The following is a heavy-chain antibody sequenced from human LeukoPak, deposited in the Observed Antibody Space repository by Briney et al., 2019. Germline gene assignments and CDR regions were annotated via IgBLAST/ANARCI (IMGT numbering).Heavy chain of an antibody. CDR2: ISVSGFST. Sequence: GGTLSLSCAASGFTFSTYAMNWVRQAPGKGLEWVSVISVSGFSTYYADSVKGRFTISRDTSKNTLYLQMNSLRAEDTAVYYCAKNHDSNTYHTDDAFDVWGQGTMVTVSS. J-gene: IGHJ3*01. D-gene: IGHD2/OR15-2a*01. V-gene: IGHV3-23*01. CDR1: GFTFSTYA. CDR3: AKNHDSNTYHTDDAFDV.